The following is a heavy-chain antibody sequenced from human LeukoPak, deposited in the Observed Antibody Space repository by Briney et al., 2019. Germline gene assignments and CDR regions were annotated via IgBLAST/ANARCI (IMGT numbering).Heavy chain of an antibody. CDR1: GYTFTSYY. Sequence: APVKVSCKASGYTFTSYYMHWVRQAPGQGLEWMGIIIPSGGSTNYPPKFQGRITVTRDTSTSIVYMELSRLRSEDTAMYYCVREFRGGTFDFWGQGTLVTVSS. J-gene: IGHJ4*02. CDR2: IIPSGGST. D-gene: IGHD5-24*01. CDR3: VREFRGGTFDF. V-gene: IGHV1-46*01.